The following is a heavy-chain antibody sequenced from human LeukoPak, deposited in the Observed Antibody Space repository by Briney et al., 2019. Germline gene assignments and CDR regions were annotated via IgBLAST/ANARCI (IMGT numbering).Heavy chain of an antibody. J-gene: IGHJ4*02. V-gene: IGHV1-46*01. CDR1: GYTFTSYY. CDR2: INPSGGST. CDR3: ARGGTDYYDSSGYSGY. Sequence: GASVKVSCKASGYTFTSYYMHWVRQAPGQGLEWMGIINPSGGSTTYAQKFQGRVTMTRDTSTSTVYMELSSLRSDDTAVYYCARGGTDYYDSSGYSGYWGQGTLVTVSS. D-gene: IGHD3-22*01.